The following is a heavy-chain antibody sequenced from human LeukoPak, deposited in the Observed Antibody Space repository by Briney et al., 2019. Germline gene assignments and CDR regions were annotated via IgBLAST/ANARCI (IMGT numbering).Heavy chain of an antibody. CDR1: GFTFSSYG. Sequence: GGSLRLSCAASGFTFSSYGMHWVRQAPGKGLEWVAVISYDGSNKYYADSVKGRFTISRDNSKNTLCLQMNSLRAEDTAVYYCAKEGGYCTNGVCYRSNWFDPWGQGTLVTVSS. CDR2: ISYDGSNK. V-gene: IGHV3-30*18. D-gene: IGHD2-8*01. J-gene: IGHJ5*02. CDR3: AKEGGYCTNGVCYRSNWFDP.